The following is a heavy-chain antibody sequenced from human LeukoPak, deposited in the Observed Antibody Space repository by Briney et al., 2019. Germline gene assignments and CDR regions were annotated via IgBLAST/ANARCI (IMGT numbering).Heavy chain of an antibody. CDR2: IWYDGSNK. CDR3: ARVLDGYTDY. J-gene: IGHJ4*02. CDR1: GFTFSSYG. D-gene: IGHD5-24*01. Sequence: GRSLRPSCAASGFTFSSYGMHWVRQAPGKGLEWVAVIWYDGSNKYYADSVKGRFTISRDNSKNALYLQMNSLRAEDTAVYYCARVLDGYTDYWGQGTLVTVSS. V-gene: IGHV3-33*01.